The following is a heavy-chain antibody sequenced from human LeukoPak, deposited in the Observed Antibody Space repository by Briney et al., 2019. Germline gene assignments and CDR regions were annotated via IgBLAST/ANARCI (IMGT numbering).Heavy chain of an antibody. D-gene: IGHD6-19*01. CDR1: GGSISSSSYY. V-gene: IGHV4-39*01. CDR3: ARVDAGYSSGWYRPPKAQGAFDI. J-gene: IGHJ3*02. CDR2: IYYSGST. Sequence: PSETLSLTCTVSGGSISSSSYYWGWIRQPPGKGLEWIGSIYYSGSTYYNPSLKSRVTISVDTSKNQFSLKLSSVTAADTAVYYCARVDAGYSSGWYRPPKAQGAFDIWGQGTMVTVSS.